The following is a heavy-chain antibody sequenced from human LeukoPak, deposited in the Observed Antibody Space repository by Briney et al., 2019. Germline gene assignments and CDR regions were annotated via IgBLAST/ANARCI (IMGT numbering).Heavy chain of an antibody. D-gene: IGHD4-23*01. CDR3: ATDLTTVVSFDY. CDR1: GYTFTSYD. Sequence: ASVKVSCKASGYTFTSYDINWVRQATGQGLEWMGWMNPNSGNTGYAQKFQGRVTMTEDTSTDTAYMELSSLRSEDTAAYYCATDLTTVVSFDYWGQGTLVTVSS. J-gene: IGHJ4*02. CDR2: MNPNSGNT. V-gene: IGHV1-8*01.